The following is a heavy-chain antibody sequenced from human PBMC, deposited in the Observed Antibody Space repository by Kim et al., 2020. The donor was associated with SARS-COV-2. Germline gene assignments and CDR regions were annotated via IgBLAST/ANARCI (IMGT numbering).Heavy chain of an antibody. Sequence: ASVKVSCKASGYTFTGYYMHWVRQAPGQGLEWMGWINPNSGGTNYAQKFQGRVTMTRDTSISTAYMELSRLRSDDTAVYYCARDRSGSYSRGLYFDYWGQGTLVTVSS. CDR3: ARDRSGSYSRGLYFDY. D-gene: IGHD1-26*01. CDR2: INPNSGGT. J-gene: IGHJ4*02. V-gene: IGHV1-2*02. CDR1: GYTFTGYY.